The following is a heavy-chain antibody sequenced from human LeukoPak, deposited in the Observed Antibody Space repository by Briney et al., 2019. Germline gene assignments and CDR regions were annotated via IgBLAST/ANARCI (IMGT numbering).Heavy chain of an antibody. V-gene: IGHV3-23*01. D-gene: IGHD3-10*01. CDR2: ISGSGGST. CDR1: GFTFSSYA. Sequence: QAAGSLSLSCAASGFTFSSYALSWVRQAPGKGLEWVSAISGSGGSTYYADSVKGRFTISRDKSKNTLYLQMNSLRAEDTAVYYCAIYGSGSYSLSTDWGQGTLVTVSS. J-gene: IGHJ4*02. CDR3: AIYGSGSYSLSTD.